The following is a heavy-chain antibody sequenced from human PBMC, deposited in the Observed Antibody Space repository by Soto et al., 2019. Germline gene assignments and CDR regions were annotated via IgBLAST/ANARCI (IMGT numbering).Heavy chain of an antibody. CDR2: ISAYNGNT. CDR3: ARVRPQQLVGYYYYGMDV. D-gene: IGHD6-13*01. J-gene: IGHJ6*02. CDR1: GYTFTSYG. V-gene: IGHV1-18*01. Sequence: ASVKVSCKASGYTFTSYGISWVRQAPGQGLEWMGWISAYNGNTNYAQKLQGRVTMTTDTSTSTAYMELRSLRSDDTAVYYCARVRPQQLVGYYYYGMDVWGQATTVTVSS.